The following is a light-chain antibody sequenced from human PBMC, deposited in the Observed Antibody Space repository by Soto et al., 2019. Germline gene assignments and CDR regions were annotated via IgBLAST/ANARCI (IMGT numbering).Light chain of an antibody. V-gene: IGKV3-15*01. CDR2: GVS. CDR3: QQYDYWPRT. Sequence: EIVMTQSPATLSVYPGERATLSCRASQSVSSNLAWYQQKPGQAPRLLLFGVSNRATGIPARFSGSGSGTEFSLTISSLQSEDFAVYYCQQYDYWPRTFGQGTKVDIK. CDR1: QSVSSN. J-gene: IGKJ1*01.